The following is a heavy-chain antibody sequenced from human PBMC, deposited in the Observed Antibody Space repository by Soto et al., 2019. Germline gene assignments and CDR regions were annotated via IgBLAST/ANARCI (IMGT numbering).Heavy chain of an antibody. CDR2: IRSRAYRGTT. CDR1: GFTLGDYA. J-gene: IGHJ6*02. D-gene: IGHD6-19*01. CDR3: TRESSSGWYGYGLDV. V-gene: IGHV3-49*03. Sequence: PGGSLRLSCTASGFTLGDYAMSWFRQAPGMGLEWVGFIRSRAYRGTTEYAASVKGRFTISRDDSKSIAYLQMNSLETEDTAVYYCTRESSSGWYGYGLDVWGQGTTVTVSS.